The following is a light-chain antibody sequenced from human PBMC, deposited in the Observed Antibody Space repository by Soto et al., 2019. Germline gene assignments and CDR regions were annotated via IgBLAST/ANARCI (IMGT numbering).Light chain of an antibody. CDR3: SSFTSSSTWV. J-gene: IGLJ3*02. V-gene: IGLV2-18*02. CDR1: SSDVGSYDR. CDR2: EVS. Sequence: QSALTQPPSVSGSPGQSVTISCTGTSSDVGSYDRVSWYQQPPGTAPKLMIYEVSNRPSGVPARFSGSRSANTASLTISGLQAEDEADYYCSSFTSSSTWVFGGGTKLTVL.